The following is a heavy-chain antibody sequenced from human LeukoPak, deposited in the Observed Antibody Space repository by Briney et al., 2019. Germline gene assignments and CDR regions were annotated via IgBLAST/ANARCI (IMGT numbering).Heavy chain of an antibody. Sequence: SETLSLTCAVSDNSISGGYYWGWTRQPPGKGLEWIRSIYHTGSTYYNPSLKSRVTISVHTSKNQFSLNLSSVTAADTAVYYCARLDYYVDYWGQGTLATVTS. CDR1: DNSISGGYY. V-gene: IGHV4-38-2*01. J-gene: IGHJ4*02. CDR3: ARLDYYVDY. CDR2: IYHTGST.